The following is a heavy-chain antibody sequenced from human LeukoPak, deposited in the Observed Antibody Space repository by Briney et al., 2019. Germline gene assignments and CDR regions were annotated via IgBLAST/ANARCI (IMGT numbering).Heavy chain of an antibody. D-gene: IGHD6-6*01. Sequence: GGSLRLSCAASGFTFSSYAMHWVRHAPGKGLEWVAVISYDGSNKYYADSVKGRFTISRDNSKNTLYLQMNSLRAEDTAVYYCARDGLVEQLVPYFDYWGQGTLVTVSS. J-gene: IGHJ4*02. CDR2: ISYDGSNK. CDR1: GFTFSSYA. V-gene: IGHV3-30-3*01. CDR3: ARDGLVEQLVPYFDY.